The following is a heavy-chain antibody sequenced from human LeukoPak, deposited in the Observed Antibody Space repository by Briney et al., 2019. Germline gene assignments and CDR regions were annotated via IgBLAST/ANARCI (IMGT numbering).Heavy chain of an antibody. J-gene: IGHJ4*02. Sequence: ASVKVSCKASGYTLTSYYMYWVRQAPGRGPEWMGWISPNSGGTKYAQKFQGRVTMTRDTSITTVYMELSRLKSDDTAVYYCARGSTLDYWGQGTLVTVSS. V-gene: IGHV1-2*02. D-gene: IGHD5/OR15-5a*01. CDR3: ARGSTLDY. CDR1: GYTLTSYY. CDR2: ISPNSGGT.